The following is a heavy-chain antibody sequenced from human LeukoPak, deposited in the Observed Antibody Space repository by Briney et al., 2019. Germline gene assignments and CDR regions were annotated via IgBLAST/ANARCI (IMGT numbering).Heavy chain of an antibody. CDR2: IWYDGSNK. D-gene: IGHD3-22*01. CDR3: AARYDSSGNWFDP. Sequence: GRSLRLSCAASGFTFSSYGMHWVRQAPGKGLEWVAVIWYDGSNKYYADSVKGRFTISRDNSKNTLYLQMNSLRAEDTAVYYCAARYDSSGNWFDPWGQGTLVTVSS. J-gene: IGHJ5*02. CDR1: GFTFSSYG. V-gene: IGHV3-33*01.